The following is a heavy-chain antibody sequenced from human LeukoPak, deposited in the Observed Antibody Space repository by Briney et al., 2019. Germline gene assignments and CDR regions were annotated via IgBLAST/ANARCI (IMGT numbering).Heavy chain of an antibody. D-gene: IGHD5-24*01. CDR2: ISGTDGTK. V-gene: IGHV3-23*01. CDR1: GFTFSNYA. Sequence: GGSLRLSCAASGFTFSNYAMNWVRQVPGKGLEWVSGISGTDGTKYDAESVRGRFTVSRDNTKNTLYLQMSSLRAEDTAIYYCAKDRGFTLRDGGMFDSWGQGTLVTVSS. CDR3: AKDRGFTLRDGGMFDS. J-gene: IGHJ4*02.